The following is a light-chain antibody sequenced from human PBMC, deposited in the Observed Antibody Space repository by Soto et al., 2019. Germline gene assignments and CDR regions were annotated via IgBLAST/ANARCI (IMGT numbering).Light chain of an antibody. Sequence: QSALTQPRSVSGSPGQSVTISCTGTSSDVGTYDFVSWYQQHPGKAPRLMIFDVSERPSGVPDRFSGSKSGNTASLTISGLQAEDEADYYCQTWGSDIHVFGPGTKLTVL. CDR2: DVS. CDR3: QTWGSDIHV. J-gene: IGLJ1*01. V-gene: IGLV2-11*01. CDR1: SSDVGTYDF.